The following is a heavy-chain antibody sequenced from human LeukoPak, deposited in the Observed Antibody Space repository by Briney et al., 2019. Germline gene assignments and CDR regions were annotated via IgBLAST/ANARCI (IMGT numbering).Heavy chain of an antibody. D-gene: IGHD1-26*01. Sequence: GSSVKVSCKASGGTFSSYAISWVRQAPGQGLEWMGRIIPILGIANYAQKFQGRVTITADKSTSTAYMELSSLRSEDTTVYYCARRGSGSYPENYFDYWGQGTLVTVSS. CDR2: IIPILGIA. V-gene: IGHV1-69*04. J-gene: IGHJ4*02. CDR3: ARRGSGSYPENYFDY. CDR1: GGTFSSYA.